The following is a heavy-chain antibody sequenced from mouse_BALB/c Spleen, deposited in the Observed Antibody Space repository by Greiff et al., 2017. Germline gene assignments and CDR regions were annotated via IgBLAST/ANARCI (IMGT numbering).Heavy chain of an antibody. D-gene: IGHD3-1*01. CDR3: ARSNTARALAY. Sequence: EVKRVESGAELVKPGASVKLSCTASGFNIKDTYMHWVKQRPEQGLEWIGRIDPANGNTKYDQKFQGKATITADTSSNTAYLQLSSLTSEDTVVYYCARSNTARALAYWGQGTLVTVSA. CDR2: IDPANGNT. V-gene: IGHV14-3*02. J-gene: IGHJ3*01. CDR1: GFNIKDTY.